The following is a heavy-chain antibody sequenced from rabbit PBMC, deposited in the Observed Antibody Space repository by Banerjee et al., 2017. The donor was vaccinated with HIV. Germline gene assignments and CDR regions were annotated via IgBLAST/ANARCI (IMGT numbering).Heavy chain of an antibody. CDR3: VRGSTLTIPNL. D-gene: IGHD2-1*01. J-gene: IGHJ4*01. CDR1: GFDFSSHG. V-gene: IGHV1S47*01. Sequence: QEQLEESGGDLVKPEGSLALTCKASGFDFSSHGVSWVRQAPGKGLEWIGYIDPVFGNTYYASWVNGRFTISSDDAQNTVDLQLNSLTAADTATYFCVRGSTLTIPNLGGPGTLVTGS. CDR2: IDPVFGNT.